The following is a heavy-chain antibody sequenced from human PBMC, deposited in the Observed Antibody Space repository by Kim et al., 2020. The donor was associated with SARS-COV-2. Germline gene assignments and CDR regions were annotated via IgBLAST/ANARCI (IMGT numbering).Heavy chain of an antibody. V-gene: IGHV3-74*01. Sequence: YAASVKGRFTISRDNAKNTLYLQMNRLRAETTTVYYWARPSVWEWLFLDWGQGTLVTVSS. J-gene: IGHJ4*02. CDR3: ARPSVWEWLFLD. D-gene: IGHD3-3*01.